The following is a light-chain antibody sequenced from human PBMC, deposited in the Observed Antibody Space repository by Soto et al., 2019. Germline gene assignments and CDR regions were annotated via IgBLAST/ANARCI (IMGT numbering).Light chain of an antibody. J-gene: IGLJ2*01. CDR3: SSYTSTGTLIV. Sequence: QSVLTQPASVSGSPGQSITISCSGSSGDIGGYNFVSWYQHLPGKAPKLIIFEVRFRPSGVSNRFSGSKSGDTASLTISKLLPEDEVDYYCSSYTSTGTLIVFGGGTKVTVL. V-gene: IGLV2-14*01. CDR1: SGDIGGYNF. CDR2: EVR.